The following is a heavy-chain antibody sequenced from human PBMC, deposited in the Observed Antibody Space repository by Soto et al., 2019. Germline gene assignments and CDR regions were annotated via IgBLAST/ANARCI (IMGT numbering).Heavy chain of an antibody. D-gene: IGHD4-17*01. CDR2: IYDNGRT. CDR3: ARYGDYAFDI. J-gene: IGHJ3*02. CDR1: GGSISGGNYY. Sequence: QVQLQESGPGLVKPPQTLSLTCTVSGGSISGGNYYWSWIRHHPGKGLEWIGYIYDNGRTYFNASLQSRVTISVDTSRNQFSLNLSSVTAADTAVYYCARYGDYAFDIWGQGTMITVSS. V-gene: IGHV4-31*03.